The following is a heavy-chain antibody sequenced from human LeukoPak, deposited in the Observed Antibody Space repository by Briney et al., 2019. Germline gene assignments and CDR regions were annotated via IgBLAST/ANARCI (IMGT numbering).Heavy chain of an antibody. V-gene: IGHV3-23*01. CDR3: AKEMVPGGYYYYYGMDV. CDR2: ISGSGGST. J-gene: IGHJ6*02. CDR1: GFTFSSYA. Sequence: PGGSLRLSCAASGFTFSSYAMSWVRQAPGKGLEWVSAISGSGGSTYYADSVKGRFTISRDNSKNTLYLQMNSLRAEDTAVYYCAKEMVPGGYYYYYGMDVWGQGTTVTVSS. D-gene: IGHD3-10*01.